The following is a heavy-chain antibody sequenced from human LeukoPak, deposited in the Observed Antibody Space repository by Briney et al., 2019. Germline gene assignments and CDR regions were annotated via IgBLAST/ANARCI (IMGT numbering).Heavy chain of an antibody. CDR2: IYYSGST. Sequence: PSETLSLTCTVSGGSISSGDYYWSWIRQPPGKGLEWIGYIYYSGSTYYNPSLQSRVTISVDTSKNQFSLKLSSVTAADTAVYYCARVGDVSDAFDIWGQGTMVTVSS. V-gene: IGHV4-30-4*02. D-gene: IGHD3-10*01. J-gene: IGHJ3*02. CDR1: GGSISSGDYY. CDR3: ARVGDVSDAFDI.